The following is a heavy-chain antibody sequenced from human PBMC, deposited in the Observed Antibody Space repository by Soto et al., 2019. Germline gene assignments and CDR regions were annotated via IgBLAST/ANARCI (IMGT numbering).Heavy chain of an antibody. J-gene: IGHJ6*02. CDR1: EVIFSTYG. D-gene: IGHD3-10*01. Sequence: RRLSGAAAEVIFSTYGLHWVRQAPSKGLEWVAVISYDGDNKYYADSVKGRFTVSRDNSKNTLYLQMNSLRPEDTAVYYGAKDIALVRGVIIDLDGWVQGTPVTFSS. CDR2: ISYDGDNK. CDR3: AKDIALVRGVIIDLDG. V-gene: IGHV3-30*18.